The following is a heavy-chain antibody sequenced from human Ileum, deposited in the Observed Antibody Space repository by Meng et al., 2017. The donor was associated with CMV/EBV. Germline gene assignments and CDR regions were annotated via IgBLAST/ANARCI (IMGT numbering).Heavy chain of an antibody. CDR3: ARVGYCTKGVCYNFDY. CDR2: MNSNSGGT. CDR1: GYTFTGNY. D-gene: IGHD2-8*01. V-gene: IGHV1-2*02. Sequence: ASVKVSCKASGYTFTGNYLHWVRQAPGQGPEWMGWMNSNSGGTKYAQKFQGRVTMIRDTSISTAYMELSSLRSDDTAVYYCARVGYCTKGVCYNFDYWGQGTLVTVSS. J-gene: IGHJ4*02.